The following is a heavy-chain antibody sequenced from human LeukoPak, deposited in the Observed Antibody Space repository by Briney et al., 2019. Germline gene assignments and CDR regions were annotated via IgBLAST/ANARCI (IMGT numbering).Heavy chain of an antibody. D-gene: IGHD3-16*02. CDR2: ISGSGGST. Sequence: GSLRLSCAASGFTFSSYAMSWVRQAPGKGLEWVSAISGSGGSTYYADSVKGRFTISRDNSKNTLYLQMNSLRAEDTAVYYCAKGITFGGVIVIKYYFDYWGQGTLVTVSS. J-gene: IGHJ4*02. CDR1: GFTFSSYA. CDR3: AKGITFGGVIVIKYYFDY. V-gene: IGHV3-23*01.